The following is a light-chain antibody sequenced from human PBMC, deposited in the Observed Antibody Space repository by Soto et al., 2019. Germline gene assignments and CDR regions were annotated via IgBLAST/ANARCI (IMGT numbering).Light chain of an antibody. CDR2: DVS. CDR1: SSDVGAYNF. Sequence: QSALTQPASVSGSPGQSITISCTGTSSDVGAYNFVSWYQQHPGKVPKLMIFDVSSRPSGVSDRFSGSKSGNTASLTSSGRQAEDEGDYYCSSYTSSSTHGFGSGTKLTVL. CDR3: SSYTSSSTHG. J-gene: IGLJ1*01. V-gene: IGLV2-14*03.